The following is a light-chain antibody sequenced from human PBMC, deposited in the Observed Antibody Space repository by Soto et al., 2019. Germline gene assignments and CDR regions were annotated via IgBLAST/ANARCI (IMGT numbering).Light chain of an antibody. CDR3: QQYRNYPWT. CDR2: DAS. Sequence: DIHMTHPPSTLSASVGDRVTITCRASESISSWLAWYQQKPGKAPKLLIYDASSLESGVPSRFSGSGSGTEFSLTISSLQPDDFASYYCQQYRNYPWTFGQGTKVDIK. CDR1: ESISSW. V-gene: IGKV1-5*01. J-gene: IGKJ1*01.